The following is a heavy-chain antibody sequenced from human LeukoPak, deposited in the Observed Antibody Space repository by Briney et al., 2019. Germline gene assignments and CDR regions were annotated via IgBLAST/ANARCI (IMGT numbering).Heavy chain of an antibody. CDR3: ARSSEGRYYYDSSGYSYYYYYMDV. V-gene: IGHV4-59*01. CDR2: IYYSGST. D-gene: IGHD3-22*01. J-gene: IGHJ6*03. Sequence: PSETLSLTCTVSGGSISSYCWSWIRQPPGKGLEWIGYIYYSGSTNYNPSLKSRVTISVDTSKHQFSLKLNSVTAADTAVYYCARSSEGRYYYDSSGYSYYYYYMDVWGKGTTVTISS. CDR1: GGSISSYC.